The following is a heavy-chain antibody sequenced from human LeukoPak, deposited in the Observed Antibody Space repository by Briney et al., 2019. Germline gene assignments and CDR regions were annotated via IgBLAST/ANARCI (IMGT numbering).Heavy chain of an antibody. CDR1: GFTFSNAW. Sequence: GGSLRLSCAASGFTFSNAWMSWVRQAPGKGLEWVGRIKSKTDGGTTDYAAPVKGRFTISKDDSKNTLYLQMNSLKTEDTAVYYFTTVPYYYDNSGYYHGVFDYWGQGTLVTVSS. J-gene: IGHJ4*02. D-gene: IGHD3-22*01. CDR2: IKSKTDGGTT. CDR3: TTVPYYYDNSGYYHGVFDY. V-gene: IGHV3-15*01.